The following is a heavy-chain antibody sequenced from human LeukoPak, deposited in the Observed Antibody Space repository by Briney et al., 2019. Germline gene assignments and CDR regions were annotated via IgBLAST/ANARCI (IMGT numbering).Heavy chain of an antibody. CDR2: ISSSSNYT. J-gene: IGHJ4*02. V-gene: IGHV3-11*03. CDR1: GFTFSDYY. D-gene: IGHD3-9*01. Sequence: GGSPRLSCAASGFTFSDYYMSWIRQAPGKGLEWVSYISSSSNYTNYADSVKGRFTISRDNAKNSLYLQMNSLRAEETAVYYCASGYDILTGIAYWGQGTLVTVSS. CDR3: ASGYDILTGIAY.